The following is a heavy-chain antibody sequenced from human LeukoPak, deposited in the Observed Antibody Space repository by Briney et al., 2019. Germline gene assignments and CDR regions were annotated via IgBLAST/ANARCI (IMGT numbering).Heavy chain of an antibody. D-gene: IGHD1-7*01. J-gene: IGHJ5*02. CDR2: IHSDGST. Sequence: PSETLSLTCTVSGESISRSYWSWIRQTPGKGLEWIAYIHSDGSTNSDPSLKSRVTTSIDTSKNQSFLNLSSVTAADTAVYYCARHGNYAGGIDWFDPWGQGTLITVSS. CDR3: ARHGNYAGGIDWFDP. V-gene: IGHV4-59*08. CDR1: GESISRSY.